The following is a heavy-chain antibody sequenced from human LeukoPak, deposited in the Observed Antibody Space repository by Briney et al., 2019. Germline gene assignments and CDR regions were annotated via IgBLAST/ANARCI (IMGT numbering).Heavy chain of an antibody. Sequence: PGGSLRLSCAASGFSFSNYAMSWVRQAPGKGLEWVSGINWNGGSTGYADSVKGRFTISRDNAKNSLYLQMNSLRAEDTALYHCARVTLYSGYATFDYWGQGTLVTVSS. V-gene: IGHV3-20*01. CDR1: GFSFSNYA. J-gene: IGHJ4*02. CDR2: INWNGGST. CDR3: ARVTLYSGYATFDY. D-gene: IGHD5-12*01.